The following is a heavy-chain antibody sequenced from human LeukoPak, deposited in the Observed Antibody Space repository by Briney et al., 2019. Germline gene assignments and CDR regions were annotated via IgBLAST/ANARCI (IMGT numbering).Heavy chain of an antibody. CDR1: GYGFTSYA. Sequence: ASVKVSCKASGYGFTSYAMNWVRQAPGQGLEWMGWINTNTGKPTYAQGFTGRFVFSLDSSVSTAYLQINSLNAEGTAVYYCARAASLDYWGQGTLVTVSS. V-gene: IGHV7-4-1*02. CDR3: ARAASLDY. J-gene: IGHJ4*02. D-gene: IGHD2-2*01. CDR2: INTNTGKP.